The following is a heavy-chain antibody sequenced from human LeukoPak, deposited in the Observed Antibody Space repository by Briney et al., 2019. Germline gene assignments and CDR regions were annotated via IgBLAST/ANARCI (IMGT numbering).Heavy chain of an antibody. CDR2: IIPIFGTS. Sequence: SVKVSCKASGGSFNAYAISWVRQAPGQGLEWMGGIIPIFGTSNYAQKLQGRVTISTDESTSTAYMEVSSLRSEDTAIYYCARGLDASMETAYDYWGQGTLVTVSS. D-gene: IGHD5-18*01. CDR3: ARGLDASMETAYDY. V-gene: IGHV1-69*05. CDR1: GGSFNAYA. J-gene: IGHJ4*02.